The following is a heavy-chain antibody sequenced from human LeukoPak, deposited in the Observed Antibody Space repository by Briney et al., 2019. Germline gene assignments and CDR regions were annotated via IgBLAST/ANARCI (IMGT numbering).Heavy chain of an antibody. CDR3: ARDNSMHERGWWFDP. J-gene: IGHJ5*02. V-gene: IGHV1-46*01. Sequence: GASVKVSCKASGYTFTSYYMHWVRQAPGQGLECMGLINPRGTSTIYAEKFQGRTIMTRDMSTTTDYMELSSLKSDDTAVYYCARDNSMHERGWWFDPWGQGTLVTVSS. D-gene: IGHD4-23*01. CDR1: GYTFTSYY. CDR2: INPRGTST.